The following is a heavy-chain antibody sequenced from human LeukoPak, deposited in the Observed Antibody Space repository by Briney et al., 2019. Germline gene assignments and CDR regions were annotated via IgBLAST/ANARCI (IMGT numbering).Heavy chain of an antibody. CDR2: IYYSRST. Sequence: PSGTLSLTCGVSGGSITNTNYWTWVRQPPGKGLEWIGYIYYSRSTNYNPSLKSRVTISVDTPKNQFSLKLSSVTAADTAVYYCARYSCPNGVCYYFDYWGQGTLVTVSS. D-gene: IGHD2-8*01. J-gene: IGHJ4*02. V-gene: IGHV4-4*02. CDR3: ARYSCPNGVCYYFDY. CDR1: GGSITNTNY.